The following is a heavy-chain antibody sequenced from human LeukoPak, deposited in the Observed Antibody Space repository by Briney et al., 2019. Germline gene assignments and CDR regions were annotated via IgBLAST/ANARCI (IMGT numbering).Heavy chain of an antibody. CDR3: ARDQNIAGRPDY. CDR1: GYTFSDYG. CDR2: ISGYNGHT. J-gene: IGHJ4*02. D-gene: IGHD6-6*01. V-gene: IGHV1-18*01. Sequence: ASVKVSCKASGYTFSDYGISWVRQAPGQGLEWVGWISGYNGHTNYAQKFQGRVTTTTDTSTSTVYMELRTLRSDDTAVYYCARDQNIAGRPDYWGQGTLVTVSS.